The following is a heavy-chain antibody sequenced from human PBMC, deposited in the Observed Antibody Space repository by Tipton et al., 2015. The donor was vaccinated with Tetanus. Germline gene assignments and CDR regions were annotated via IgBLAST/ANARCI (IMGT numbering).Heavy chain of an antibody. D-gene: IGHD5-24*01. CDR1: GVSISGYY. J-gene: IGHJ4*02. V-gene: IGHV4-4*07. CDR3: ARDDGYTGLNS. Sequence: TLSLTCTVSGVSISGYYWSWIRQPAGKGLEWIGRVDRSGTTTYNPSLKGRVTMSLDTSKNQFSLKLTSVTAADAAVYFCARDDGYTGLNSWGQGALVAVST. CDR2: VDRSGTT.